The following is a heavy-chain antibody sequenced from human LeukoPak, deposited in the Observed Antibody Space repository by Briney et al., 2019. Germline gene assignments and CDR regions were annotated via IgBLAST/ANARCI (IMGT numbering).Heavy chain of an antibody. CDR2: IIPIFGTA. CDR1: GGTFSSYA. D-gene: IGHD3-22*01. Sequence: SVKVSCKASGGTFSSYAISWVRQAPGQGLEWMGGIIPIFGTADYAQKFQGRVTITADESTSTAYMELSSLRSEDTAVYYCARSATYYYDSSGYYYFDYWGQGTLVTVSS. CDR3: ARSATYYYDSSGYYYFDY. V-gene: IGHV1-69*13. J-gene: IGHJ4*02.